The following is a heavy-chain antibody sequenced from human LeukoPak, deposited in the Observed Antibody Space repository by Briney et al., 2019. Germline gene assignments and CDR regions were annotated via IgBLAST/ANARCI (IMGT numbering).Heavy chain of an antibody. CDR3: ASSPPRGGRP. D-gene: IGHD3-16*01. J-gene: IGHJ5*02. CDR2: ISTSDTTM. CDR1: GFTFRTYN. V-gene: IGHV3-48*01. Sequence: PGGSLRLSCAASGFTFRTYNMNWVRQAPGKGPEWVSSISTSDTTMYYADSVKGRFTISRDNANNSLYLQMNSLRAEDTAVYYCASSPPRGGRPWGQGTLVSVSS.